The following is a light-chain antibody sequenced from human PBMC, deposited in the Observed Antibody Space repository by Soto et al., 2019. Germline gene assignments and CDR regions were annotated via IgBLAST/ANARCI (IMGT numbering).Light chain of an antibody. J-gene: IGLJ1*01. V-gene: IGLV4-69*01. CDR3: KTWGTGIQV. CDR2: LNSDGSH. Sequence: QSVLTQSPSASASLGASVKLTCTLSSGHSSYAIAWHQQQPEKGPRYFMKLNSDGSHSKGDGIPDRFSGSSSGAERYLTISSLQSEDEADYYCKTWGTGIQVFGTGTKLTVL. CDR1: SGHSSYA.